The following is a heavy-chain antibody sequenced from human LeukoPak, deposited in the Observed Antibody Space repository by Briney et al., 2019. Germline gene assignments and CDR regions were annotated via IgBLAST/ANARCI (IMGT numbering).Heavy chain of an antibody. Sequence: ASVKVSCKASGYTFTSYGVSWVRQAPGQSLEWLGWISAYNGNTYYAENFQARVTMTTDTSTSTAHMELRSLKSDDTAVYYCARDVFCSGNSCLRDAFDIWGQGTKVTVSS. D-gene: IGHD2-15*01. J-gene: IGHJ3*02. CDR3: ARDVFCSGNSCLRDAFDI. V-gene: IGHV1-18*01. CDR1: GYTFTSYG. CDR2: ISAYNGNT.